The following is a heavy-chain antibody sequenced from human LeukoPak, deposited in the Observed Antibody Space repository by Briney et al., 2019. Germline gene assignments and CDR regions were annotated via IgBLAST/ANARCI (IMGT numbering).Heavy chain of an antibody. D-gene: IGHD2-8*01. CDR1: GFTFSSYS. CDR3: ARDGEGCTNGVCFDYYYGMDV. V-gene: IGHV3-33*08. CDR2: IWYDGSNK. Sequence: GGSLRLSCAASGFTFSSYSMNWVRQAPGKGLEWVAVIWYDGSNKYYADSVKGRFTISRDNSKNTLYLQMNSLRAEDTAVYYCARDGEGCTNGVCFDYYYGMDVWGQGTTVTVSS. J-gene: IGHJ6*02.